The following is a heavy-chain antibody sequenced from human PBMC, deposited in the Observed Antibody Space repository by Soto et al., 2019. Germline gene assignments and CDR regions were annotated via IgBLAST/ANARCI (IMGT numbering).Heavy chain of an antibody. CDR2: ISGSGGST. D-gene: IGHD6-13*01. J-gene: IGHJ4*02. Sequence: GGSLRLSCAASGFTFSTYGMHWVRQAPGKGLEWVSAISGSGGSTYYADSAKGRFTISRDNSKNTVYLQMNSLRGEDTAVYYCAKDGAIGAADYFFDYWGQGSLVTVSS. V-gene: IGHV3-23*01. CDR3: AKDGAIGAADYFFDY. CDR1: GFTFSTYG.